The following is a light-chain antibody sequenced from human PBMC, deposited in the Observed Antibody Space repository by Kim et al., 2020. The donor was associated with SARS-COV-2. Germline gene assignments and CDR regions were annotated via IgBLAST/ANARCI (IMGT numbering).Light chain of an antibody. CDR1: QGIRND. CDR3: LQDYNYRWT. J-gene: IGKJ1*01. V-gene: IGKV1-6*01. CDR2: AAS. Sequence: AIQMTQSPSSLSASVGDRVTITCQASQGIRNDLGWYQQKPGKAPKLLIYAASSLQSGVPSRFSGSGSGTDFTLTISSLQPEDFATYYCLQDYNYRWTFGQGTKVDIK.